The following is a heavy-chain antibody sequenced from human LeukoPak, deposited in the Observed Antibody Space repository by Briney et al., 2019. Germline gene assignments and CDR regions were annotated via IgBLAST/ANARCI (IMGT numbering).Heavy chain of an antibody. Sequence: ASVKVSCKASGYTLTSHDINWVRQATGQGLEWMGWTNPNSANTGYAQKFQGRVTLTRNTSISTAYMELSSLTSEDTAVYYCLIRSGNYNWFDPWGQGTLVTVSS. D-gene: IGHD1-26*01. V-gene: IGHV1-8*01. CDR1: GYTLTSHD. J-gene: IGHJ5*02. CDR3: LIRSGNYNWFDP. CDR2: TNPNSANT.